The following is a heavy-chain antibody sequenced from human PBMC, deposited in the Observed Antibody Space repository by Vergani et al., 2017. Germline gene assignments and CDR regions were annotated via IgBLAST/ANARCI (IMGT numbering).Heavy chain of an antibody. CDR1: CVSVTDYN. Sequence: QAPLQESGPGLVKPSETLSLTCHVFCVSVTDYNCNWIRQAPGKGLEWIGSLSTTGGATHASHNPSLKLRVSISVDTSKNQFSLRLTSVTAADSAIYYCAGDTHSWQRADRWGQGLLVSVSS. D-gene: IGHD6-13*01. CDR2: LSTTGGA. CDR3: AGDTHSWQRADR. V-gene: IGHV4-59*02. J-gene: IGHJ5*02.